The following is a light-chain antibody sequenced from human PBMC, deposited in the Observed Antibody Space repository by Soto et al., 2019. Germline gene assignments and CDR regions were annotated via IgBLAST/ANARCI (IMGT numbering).Light chain of an antibody. CDR3: QQRSNWPLT. Sequence: EIVLTQSPATLSLSPGERATLSCRASQSVSSYLAWYQQKPGQAPRLLIYDASNRATGIPARFSGSGSGPDFPLTISRLDPEDFPVYYCQQRSNWPLTFRGGTKVEIK. V-gene: IGKV3-11*01. CDR2: DAS. CDR1: QSVSSY. J-gene: IGKJ4*01.